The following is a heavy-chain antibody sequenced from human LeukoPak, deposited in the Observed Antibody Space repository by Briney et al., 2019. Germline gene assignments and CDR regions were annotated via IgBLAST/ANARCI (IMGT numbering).Heavy chain of an antibody. CDR1: GYTFTSYG. CDR3: ARAYGLWFGELLDL. J-gene: IGHJ5*02. D-gene: IGHD3-10*01. V-gene: IGHV1-18*01. Sequence: GASVKVSCKASGYTFTSYGISWVRQAPGQGLEWIGWISAYNGNTNYAQKLQGRVTMTTDTSPSTAYMELRSLRSDDTAVYYCARAYGLWFGELLDLWGQGTLVTVYS. CDR2: ISAYNGNT.